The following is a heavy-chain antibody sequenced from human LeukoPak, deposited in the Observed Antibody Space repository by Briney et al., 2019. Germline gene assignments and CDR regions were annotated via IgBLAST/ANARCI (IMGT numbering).Heavy chain of an antibody. CDR1: GFTFSVYA. D-gene: IGHD2-2*02. CDR2: ISGSSSHT. J-gene: IGHJ4*02. V-gene: IGHV3-23*01. Sequence: GGSLRLSCAASGFTFSVYAMSWVRQSPGKGLEWVSGISGSSSHTKDADFVRGRFTIYRDNSRNTLFLQLNSLTAEDTAVYYCAKEHDYTNAAPEWGFDSWGQGSLVIVSS. CDR3: AKEHDYTNAAPEWGFDS.